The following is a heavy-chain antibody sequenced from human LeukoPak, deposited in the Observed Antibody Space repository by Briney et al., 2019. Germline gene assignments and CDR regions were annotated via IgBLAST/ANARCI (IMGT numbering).Heavy chain of an antibody. CDR2: IYSDGTT. V-gene: IGHV3-66*01. Sequence: GGSLRLSCAASGFTVTNNYMRWVRQAPGKGLEWVSVIYSDGTTYYADSVKGRFTISRDNSKNTLYLQMNALRAEDTAVYYCARETTAPYRHFDYWGQGALVTVSS. CDR1: GFTVTNNY. J-gene: IGHJ4*02. D-gene: IGHD4-17*01. CDR3: ARETTAPYRHFDY.